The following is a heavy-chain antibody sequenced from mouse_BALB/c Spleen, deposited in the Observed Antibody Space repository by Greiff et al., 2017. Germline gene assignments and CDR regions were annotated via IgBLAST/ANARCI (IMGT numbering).Heavy chain of an antibody. Sequence: DVHLVESGGGLVKPGGSLKLSCAASGFAFSSYDMSWVRQTPEKRLEWVAYISSGGGSTYYPDTVKGRFTISRDNAKNTLYLQMSSLKSEDTAMYYCARHDYYSSSYDYWGQGTTLTVSS. D-gene: IGHD1-1*01. J-gene: IGHJ2*01. V-gene: IGHV5-12-1*01. CDR3: ARHDYYSSSYDY. CDR2: ISSGGGST. CDR1: GFAFSSYD.